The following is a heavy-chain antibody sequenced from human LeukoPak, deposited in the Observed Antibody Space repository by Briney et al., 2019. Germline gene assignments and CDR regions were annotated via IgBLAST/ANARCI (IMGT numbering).Heavy chain of an antibody. CDR1: GYTFTSYG. D-gene: IGHD3-9*01. CDR3: ARAHFSVVSSDILAAGY. V-gene: IGHV1-18*01. Sequence: ASVKVSSKASGYTFTSYGISWVRQAPGQRLEWMGWISAYNGNTNYAQNLQGRVTMTTDTSTSTAYMELRSLRSDDTAVYYSARAHFSVVSSDILAAGYWGQGTLVTVSS. J-gene: IGHJ4*02. CDR2: ISAYNGNT.